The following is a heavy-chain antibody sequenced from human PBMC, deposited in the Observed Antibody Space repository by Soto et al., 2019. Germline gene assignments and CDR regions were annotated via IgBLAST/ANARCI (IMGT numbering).Heavy chain of an antibody. J-gene: IGHJ4*02. CDR2: IKSKTDGGTT. Sequence: EVQLVESGGGLVKPGGSLRLSCAASGFTFSNAWMSWVRQAPGKGLEWVGRIKSKTDGGTTDYAAPVKGRFTISRDDSKNTLYLQMNSLKTEDTAVYYCTTDIGAYCGGDCYSDYWGQGTLVTVSS. V-gene: IGHV3-15*01. CDR1: GFTFSNAW. CDR3: TTDIGAYCGGDCYSDY. D-gene: IGHD2-21*01.